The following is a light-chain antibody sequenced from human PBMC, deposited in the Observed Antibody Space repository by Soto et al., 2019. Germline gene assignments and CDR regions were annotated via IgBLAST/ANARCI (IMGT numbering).Light chain of an antibody. J-gene: IGKJ2*01. CDR2: DVS. CDR3: QHHDVAPYT. Sequence: DIQMTQSPSSLSASVGDRVSITCQASHPVNKYLTWYQQKPGKAPNLLIYDVSKLKTGVASRFSGSGSGTQFTLTITNLQPEDFATYYCQHHDVAPYTFGQGTRLDIK. V-gene: IGKV1-33*01. CDR1: HPVNKY.